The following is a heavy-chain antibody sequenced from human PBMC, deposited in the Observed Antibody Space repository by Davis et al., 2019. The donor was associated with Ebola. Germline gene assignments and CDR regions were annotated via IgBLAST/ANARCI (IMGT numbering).Heavy chain of an antibody. Sequence: ASVKVSCKVSGYSLTDLSVHWVRQAPGKGLEWMGGLDPEIGDRVFAQNFQGRLTMTDDTSTDTASMELSSLRSEDTAVYFCATTYGYLRVWFDHWGQGTLVTVSS. J-gene: IGHJ5*02. CDR1: GYSLTDLS. CDR2: LDPEIGDR. V-gene: IGHV1-24*01. D-gene: IGHD5-18*01. CDR3: ATTYGYLRVWFDH.